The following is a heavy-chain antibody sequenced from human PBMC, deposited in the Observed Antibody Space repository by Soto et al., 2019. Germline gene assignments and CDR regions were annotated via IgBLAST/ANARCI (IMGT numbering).Heavy chain of an antibody. CDR3: ARGEDIVLMVYANFDY. CDR1: GFTFSSYS. CDR2: ISSSSSYI. V-gene: IGHV3-21*01. D-gene: IGHD2-8*01. J-gene: IGHJ4*02. Sequence: GGSLRLSCAASGFTFSSYSMNWVRQAPGKGLEWVSSISSSSSYIYYADSVKGRFTISRDNAKNSLYLQMNSLRAEDTAVYYCARGEDIVLMVYANFDYWGQGTLVTVSS.